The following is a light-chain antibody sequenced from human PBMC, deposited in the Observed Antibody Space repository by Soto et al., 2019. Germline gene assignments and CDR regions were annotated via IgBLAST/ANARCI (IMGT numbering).Light chain of an antibody. V-gene: IGKV3-11*01. CDR1: RSVSGF. Sequence: VLTSSPATLSLSPGKRATISCRADRSVSGFLGWYQQKTGRAPRPLIHDTSNRATGVPARFSVSGSGTDFTLTISSLQTEDFGVYYCQQRGSWPPTFGQGTRLEIK. CDR3: QQRGSWPPT. J-gene: IGKJ5*01. CDR2: DTS.